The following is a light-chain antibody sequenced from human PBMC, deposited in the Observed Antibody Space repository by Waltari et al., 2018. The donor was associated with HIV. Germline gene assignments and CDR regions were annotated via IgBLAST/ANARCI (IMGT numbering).Light chain of an antibody. Sequence: LVLTQSPDTLFLSPGEGGTLSCRASHTVNTNFLAWYQQRPGQAPRLLIHGASNRAAVIPDRFSGSGSGRDFTLTISSLEAEDVAVYYCQQYGSSPKFGPGTKVEIK. V-gene: IGKV3-20*01. J-gene: IGKJ3*01. CDR2: GAS. CDR1: HTVNTNF. CDR3: QQYGSSPK.